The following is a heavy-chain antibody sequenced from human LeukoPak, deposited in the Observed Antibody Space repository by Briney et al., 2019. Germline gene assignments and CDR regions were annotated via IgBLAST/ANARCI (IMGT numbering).Heavy chain of an antibody. D-gene: IGHD6-25*01. J-gene: IGHJ4*02. CDR1: GFTISNYY. CDR3: ARHESGGLFAY. V-gene: IGHV4-59*01. Sequence: PSETLSLTCTASGFTISNYYRHWIRQPPGKGLEWIGYIYYSGTTSYNPSLRSRVTISVDTSKNQISLKLSSVTAADTAVYYCARHESGGLFAYWGQGTLVTVSS. CDR2: IYYSGTT.